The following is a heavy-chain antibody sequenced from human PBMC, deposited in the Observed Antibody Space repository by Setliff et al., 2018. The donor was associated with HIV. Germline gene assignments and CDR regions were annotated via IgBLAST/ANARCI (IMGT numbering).Heavy chain of an antibody. J-gene: IGHJ4*02. CDR2: IYYTGST. V-gene: IGHV4-31*03. CDR3: ASTGGYSYGFFDS. Sequence: TLSLTCTVSGGSISSGDYYWSWIRQHPRKGLEWIGYIYYTGSTYYNPSLKSRVTISVDTSKNQFSLKLSSVTAADTAVYYCASTGGYSYGFFDSWGQGALVTVSS. CDR1: GGSISSGDYY. D-gene: IGHD5-18*01.